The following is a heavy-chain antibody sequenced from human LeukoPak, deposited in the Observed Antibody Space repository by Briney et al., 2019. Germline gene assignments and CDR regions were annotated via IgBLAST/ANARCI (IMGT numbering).Heavy chain of an antibody. CDR1: GYTFTGYY. CDR2: INPNSGGT. D-gene: IGHD1-7*01. V-gene: IGHV1-2*02. CDR3: VSSYNWNYAYYYYYYMDV. J-gene: IGHJ6*03. Sequence: ASVKVSCKASGYTFTGYYMHWVRQAPGQGLEWMGWINPNSGGTNYAQKFQGRVTMTRDTSISTAYMELSRLISDDTAVYYCVSSYNWNYAYYYYYYMDVWGKGTTVTVSS.